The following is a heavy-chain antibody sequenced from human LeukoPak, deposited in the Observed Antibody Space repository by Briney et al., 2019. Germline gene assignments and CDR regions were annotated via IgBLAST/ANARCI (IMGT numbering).Heavy chain of an antibody. D-gene: IGHD3-22*01. CDR2: TYYSGTT. CDR1: GGSISSSFYY. J-gene: IGHJ4*02. CDR3: ARHGYYYYTSGYFGY. V-gene: IGHV4-39*01. Sequence: SETLSLTCTVSGGSISSSFYYWGWLRQPPGKGLEWIGSTYYSGTTYYKPSLKSRVSVSVDTSKNQLSLNLTSVTAADTALYYCARHGYYYYTSGYFGYWGQGILVTVSS.